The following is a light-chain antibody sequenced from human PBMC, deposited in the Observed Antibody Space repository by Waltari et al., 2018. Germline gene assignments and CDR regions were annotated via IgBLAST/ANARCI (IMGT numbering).Light chain of an antibody. V-gene: IGLV2-14*01. Sequence: SALTQPASVSGSPGQSITISCTGTSGDLGAYHHVPWYQKHPGKAPKLLIYEVTNRPSGVSTRFSASKSGDTASLTISGLQAEDEAEYFCTAYSITNSYVFGPGTTVTVL. CDR2: EVT. CDR1: SGDLGAYHH. J-gene: IGLJ1*01. CDR3: TAYSITNSYV.